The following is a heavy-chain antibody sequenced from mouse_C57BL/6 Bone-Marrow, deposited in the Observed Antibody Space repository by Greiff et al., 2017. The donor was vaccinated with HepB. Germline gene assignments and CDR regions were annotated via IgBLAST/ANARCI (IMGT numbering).Heavy chain of an antibody. CDR3: ARSLYDGRFDY. Sequence: VQLQESGAELVRPGASVKLSCTASGFNIKDDYMHWVKQRPGQGLEWIGMIHPNSGSTNYNEKFKSKATLTVDKSSSTAYMQLSSLTSEDSAVYYCARSLYDGRFDYWGQGTTLTVSS. CDR2: IHPNSGST. V-gene: IGHV1-64*01. CDR1: GFNIKDDY. J-gene: IGHJ2*01. D-gene: IGHD2-3*01.